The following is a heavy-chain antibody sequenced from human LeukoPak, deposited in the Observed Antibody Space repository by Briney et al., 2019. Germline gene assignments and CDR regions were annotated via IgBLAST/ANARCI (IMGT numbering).Heavy chain of an antibody. CDR1: GFTFSNHG. Sequence: GGSLRLSCAASGFTFSNHGMNWVRQAPGKGLEWVSGISPRGDIKYYADSVKGRFTISRDNSKKTLYLELSSLTGEDTAVYYCAKDDAWIRFGEWSQGTLVTVSS. D-gene: IGHD3-10*01. J-gene: IGHJ4*02. CDR3: AKDDAWIRFGE. V-gene: IGHV3-23*01. CDR2: ISPRGDIK.